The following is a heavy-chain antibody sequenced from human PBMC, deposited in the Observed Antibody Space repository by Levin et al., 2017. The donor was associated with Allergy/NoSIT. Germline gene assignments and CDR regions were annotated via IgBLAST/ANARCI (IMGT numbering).Heavy chain of an antibody. D-gene: IGHD6-13*01. CDR1: GITFSNAW. J-gene: IGHJ4*02. CDR2: IKNKADGATT. V-gene: IGHV3-15*01. Sequence: PGGSLRLSCAASGITFSNAWMSWARQAPGKGLEWVGRIKNKADGATTEYAAPVKGRFTISRDDSKNTLYLQMNSLKTEDTAVYFCTTYSSSWYYFDYWGQGTLVTVSS. CDR3: TTYSSSWYYFDY.